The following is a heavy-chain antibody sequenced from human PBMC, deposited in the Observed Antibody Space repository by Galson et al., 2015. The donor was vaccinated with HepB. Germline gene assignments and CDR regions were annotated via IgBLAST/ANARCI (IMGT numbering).Heavy chain of an antibody. V-gene: IGHV4-39*01. CDR3: VRDRTSGGLDF. J-gene: IGHJ4*02. D-gene: IGHD2-8*02. CDR1: GDSISGSGYY. Sequence: ETLSLTCTVSGDSISGSGYYWGWIRQPPGKGLEWIGSTYYLGTTYYNPSLKTRAAISVDMAKNQFFLNLTSLTAADTGIFYCVRDRTSGGLDFWGLGILVTVSS. CDR2: TYYLGTT.